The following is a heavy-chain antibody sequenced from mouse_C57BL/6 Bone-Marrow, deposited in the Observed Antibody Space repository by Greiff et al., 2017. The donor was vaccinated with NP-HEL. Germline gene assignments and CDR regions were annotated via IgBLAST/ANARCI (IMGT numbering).Heavy chain of an antibody. V-gene: IGHV6-6*01. CDR1: GFTFSDAW. J-gene: IGHJ2*01. Sequence: EVQGVESGGGLVQPGGSMKLSCAASGFTFSDAWMDWVRQSPEKGLEWVAEIRNKANNHATYYAESVKGRFTISRDDSKSSVYLQMNSLRAEDTGIYYCTRPIYGLRLDYWGQGTTLTVSS. D-gene: IGHD1-2*01. CDR2: IRNKANNHAT. CDR3: TRPIYGLRLDY.